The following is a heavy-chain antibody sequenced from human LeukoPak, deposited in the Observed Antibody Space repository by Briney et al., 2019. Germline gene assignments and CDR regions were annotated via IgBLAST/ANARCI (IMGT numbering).Heavy chain of an antibody. CDR2: ISGSGGST. CDR1: GFTFSDYW. CDR3: AKDRYYYDSSGYPDLAFDI. V-gene: IGHV3-23*01. J-gene: IGHJ3*02. D-gene: IGHD3-22*01. Sequence: PGGSLRLSCAASGFTFSDYWMSWVRQAPGKGLEWVSAISGSGGSTYYADSVKGRFTISRDNSKNTLYLQMNSLRAEDTAVYYCAKDRYYYDSSGYPDLAFDIWGQGTMVTVSS.